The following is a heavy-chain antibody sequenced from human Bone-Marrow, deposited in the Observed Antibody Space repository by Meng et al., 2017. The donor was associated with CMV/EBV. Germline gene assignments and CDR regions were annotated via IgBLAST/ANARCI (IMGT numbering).Heavy chain of an antibody. J-gene: IGHJ6*02. CDR3: ARDDSSSSPYYYYGMDV. D-gene: IGHD6-6*01. CDR2: ISSSSSTI. Sequence: GGSLRLSCAASGFTFRSYSMNWVRQAPGKGLEWVSYISSSSSTIYYADSVKGRFTISRDNAKNSLYLQMNSLRAEDTAVYYCARDDSSSSPYYYYGMDVWGQGTTVTVSS. V-gene: IGHV3-48*04. CDR1: GFTFRSYS.